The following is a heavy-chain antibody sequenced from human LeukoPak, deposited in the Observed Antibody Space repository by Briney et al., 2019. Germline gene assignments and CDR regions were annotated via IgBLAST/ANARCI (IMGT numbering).Heavy chain of an antibody. D-gene: IGHD2-15*01. V-gene: IGHV3-21*01. CDR2: ITGSSDYI. J-gene: IGHJ4*02. CDR3: AILYCSGGSCYGKHYFDY. Sequence: GGSLRLSCAASGFTFSRSTMDWVRQAPGKGLEWVSSITGSSDYIYYADSAKGRFTISRDNTKNSLSLQMNSLRAEDTAVYYCAILYCSGGSCYGKHYFDYWGQGALVTVSS. CDR1: GFTFSRST.